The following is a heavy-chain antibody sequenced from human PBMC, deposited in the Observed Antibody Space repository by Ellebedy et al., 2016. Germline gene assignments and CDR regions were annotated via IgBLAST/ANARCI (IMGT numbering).Heavy chain of an antibody. J-gene: IGHJ4*02. CDR2: ISSSSSYI. Sequence: GGSLRLSXAASGFTFSSYSMNWVRQAPGKGLEWVSSISSSSSYIYYADSVKGRFTISRDNSKNTLYLQMNSLRAEDTAVYYCAKAAGYCSSTSCYLVADYWGQGTLVTVSS. D-gene: IGHD2-2*01. CDR1: GFTFSSYS. CDR3: AKAAGYCSSTSCYLVADY. V-gene: IGHV3-21*04.